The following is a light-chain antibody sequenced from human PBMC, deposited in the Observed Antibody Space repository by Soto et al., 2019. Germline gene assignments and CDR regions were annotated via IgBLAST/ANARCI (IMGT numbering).Light chain of an antibody. CDR1: SSDVGGYNY. CDR2: DVS. J-gene: IGLJ2*01. Sequence: QCALTQPASVSGSPGQSITISCTGTSSDVGGYNYVSWYQQHPGKAPKLMIYDVSNRPSGVSNRFSGSKSGNTASLTISGLQAEDEADYYCSSYTSSSTPVVVGGGTKLTVL. V-gene: IGLV2-14*01. CDR3: SSYTSSSTPVV.